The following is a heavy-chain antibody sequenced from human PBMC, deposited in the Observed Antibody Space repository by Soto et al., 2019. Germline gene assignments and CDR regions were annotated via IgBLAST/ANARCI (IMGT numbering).Heavy chain of an antibody. Sequence: PGGSLRLSCAASGFTFSSYGMHWVRQAPGKGLEWVAVIWYDGSNKYYADSVKGRFTISRDNSKNTLYLQMNSLRAEDTAVYYCARNGVAGAYYYYYYMDGWGKGTTVTVAS. CDR2: IWYDGSNK. CDR3: ARNGVAGAYYYYYYMDG. J-gene: IGHJ6*03. D-gene: IGHD6-19*01. CDR1: GFTFSSYG. V-gene: IGHV3-33*01.